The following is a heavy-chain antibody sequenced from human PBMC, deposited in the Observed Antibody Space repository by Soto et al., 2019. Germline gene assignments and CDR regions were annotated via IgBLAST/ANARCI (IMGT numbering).Heavy chain of an antibody. CDR1: GGTFSSYA. D-gene: IGHD3-22*01. CDR2: IIPIFGTA. J-gene: IGHJ6*02. Sequence: ASVKVSFNASGGTFSSYAISWVRQATGQGLEWMGGIIPIFGTANYAQKFQGRVTITADESASTAYMELSSLRSEDTAVYYCARAGYYYDSSHMGADYYYYYGMDVWGQGTTVTVSS. CDR3: ARAGYYYDSSHMGADYYYYYGMDV. V-gene: IGHV1-69*13.